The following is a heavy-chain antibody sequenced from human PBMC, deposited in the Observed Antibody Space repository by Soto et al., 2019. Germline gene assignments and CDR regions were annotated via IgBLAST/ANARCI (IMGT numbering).Heavy chain of an antibody. D-gene: IGHD3-22*01. V-gene: IGHV1-69*13. CDR1: GGTFSSYA. CDR2: IIPIFGTA. J-gene: IGHJ6*02. Sequence: ASVKVSCQASGGTFSSYAISWVRQAPGQGLEWMGGIIPIFGTANYAQKFQGRVTITADESTSTAYMELSSLRSEDTAVYYCARGERRYYYDSSGYYSHYYYYGMDVWGQGTTVTVSS. CDR3: ARGERRYYYDSSGYYSHYYYYGMDV.